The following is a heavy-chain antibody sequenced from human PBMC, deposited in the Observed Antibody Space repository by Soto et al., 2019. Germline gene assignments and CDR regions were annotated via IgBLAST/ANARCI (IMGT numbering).Heavy chain of an antibody. CDR2: ISYDGSNK. V-gene: IGHV3-30-3*01. J-gene: IGHJ2*01. D-gene: IGHD4-4*01. Sequence: QVQLVESGGGVVQPGRSLRLSCEASGFTFSSYAMHWVRQAPGKGLEWVAVISYDGSNKYYADSVKGRFTISRDNSKKTLYLQMNSLRTEDTAVYYCARPLWRDDYNWGYFDLWGRGTLVTVSS. CDR3: ARPLWRDDYNWGYFDL. CDR1: GFTFSSYA.